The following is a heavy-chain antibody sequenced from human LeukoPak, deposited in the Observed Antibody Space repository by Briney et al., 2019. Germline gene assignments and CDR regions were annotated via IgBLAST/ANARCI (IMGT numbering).Heavy chain of an antibody. CDR1: GFTFSSYA. CDR2: ISGSGDST. CDR3: AKEKIRDYGDYVGYYYYGMDV. V-gene: IGHV3-23*01. D-gene: IGHD4-17*01. Sequence: GGSLRLSCAASGFTFSSYAMSWVRQAPGKGLEWVSAISGSGDSTYYADSVKGRFTISRDNSKNTLYLQMNSLRAEDTAVYYCAKEKIRDYGDYVGYYYYGMDVWGQGTTVTVSS. J-gene: IGHJ6*02.